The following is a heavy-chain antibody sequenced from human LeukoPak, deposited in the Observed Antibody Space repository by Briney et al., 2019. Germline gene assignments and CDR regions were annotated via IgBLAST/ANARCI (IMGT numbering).Heavy chain of an antibody. CDR2: INPGDSDT. D-gene: IGHD6-13*01. J-gene: IGHJ3*02. V-gene: IGHV5-51*01. Sequence: PGESLKISCKGSGYSFTSYWIGWVRQMPGKGLEWMGIINPGDSDTRYGPSFQGQVTISADKSISTAYLQWSSLKASDTAMYYCARVSGGSIAAAGTGDHDAFDIWGQGTMVTVSS. CDR1: GYSFTSYW. CDR3: ARVSGGSIAAAGTGDHDAFDI.